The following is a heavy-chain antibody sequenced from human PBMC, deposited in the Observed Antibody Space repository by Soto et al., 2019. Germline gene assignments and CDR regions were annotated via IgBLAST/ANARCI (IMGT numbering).Heavy chain of an antibody. CDR2: IYYSGST. V-gene: IGHV4-31*03. CDR3: ARDSFETTVTTGVFDY. CDR1: GGSISSGGYY. D-gene: IGHD4-17*01. J-gene: IGHJ4*02. Sequence: QVQLQESGPGLVKPSQTLSLTCTVSGGSISSGGYYWSWIRQNPGKGLEWIGYIYYSGSTYYNPSLKSRVTMSVDTSKNQFSLKLSSLTAADTAVSYCARDSFETTVTTGVFDYWGQGTLVTVSS.